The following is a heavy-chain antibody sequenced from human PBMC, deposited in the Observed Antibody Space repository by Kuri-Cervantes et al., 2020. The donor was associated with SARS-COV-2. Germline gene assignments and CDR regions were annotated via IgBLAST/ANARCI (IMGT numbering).Heavy chain of an antibody. D-gene: IGHD2-2*01. J-gene: IGHJ4*02. CDR1: GYSISSGYY. Sequence: SETLSLTCAVSGYSISSGYYWGWIRQSPGRGLEWIGSMYHSGSTTYNPFLKSRVTISVDTSKNQFSLKLSSVTAADTAVYYCARGSVVPAANDYWGQGTLVTVSS. V-gene: IGHV4-38-2*01. CDR2: MYHSGST. CDR3: ARGSVVPAANDY.